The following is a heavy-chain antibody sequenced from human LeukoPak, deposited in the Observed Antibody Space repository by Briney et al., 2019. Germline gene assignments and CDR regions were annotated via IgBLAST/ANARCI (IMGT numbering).Heavy chain of an antibody. V-gene: IGHV4-30-4*01. D-gene: IGHD1-14*01. Sequence: PSQTLSLTCTVSGGSISSGDYYWSWIRQPPGKGLEWIGYIYYSGSTYYNPSLKSRVTISVDRSKNQFSLKLSSVTAADTAVYYCARDAGVTGALYYYYYMDVWGKGTTVTVSS. CDR2: IYYSGST. J-gene: IGHJ6*03. CDR3: ARDAGVTGALYYYYYMDV. CDR1: GGSISSGDYY.